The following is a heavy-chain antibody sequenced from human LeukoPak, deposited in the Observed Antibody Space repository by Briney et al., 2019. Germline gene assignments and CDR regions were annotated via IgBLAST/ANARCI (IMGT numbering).Heavy chain of an antibody. CDR3: ARATLSEVFDY. Sequence: PSETLSLTCTVSGGSISSYYWSWIRQPPGKGLEWIGYIYYSGSTNYNPSLKSRVTISVDTSKNQFSLKLSSVTAADTAVYYCARATLSEVFDYWGQGTLVTVSS. D-gene: IGHD2/OR15-2a*01. CDR1: GGSISSYY. J-gene: IGHJ4*02. V-gene: IGHV4-59*01. CDR2: IYYSGST.